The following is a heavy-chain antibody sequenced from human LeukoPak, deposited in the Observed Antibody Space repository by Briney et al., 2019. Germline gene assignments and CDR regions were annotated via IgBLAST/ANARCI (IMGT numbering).Heavy chain of an antibody. CDR2: ISSYSNYI. D-gene: IGHD4-17*01. J-gene: IGHJ4*02. CDR3: ARSRTTVTKDALDY. Sequence: GGSLRLSCAASGFTFSTYSMNWVRQAPGKGLEWVSSISSYSNYINYADSVKGRFTISRDNAKNSLYLQMNSLRAEDTAVYYCARSRTTVTKDALDYWGQGTLVTVSS. V-gene: IGHV3-21*01. CDR1: GFTFSTYS.